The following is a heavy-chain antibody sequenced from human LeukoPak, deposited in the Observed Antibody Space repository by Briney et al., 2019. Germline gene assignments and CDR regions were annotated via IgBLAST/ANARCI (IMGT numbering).Heavy chain of an antibody. CDR2: IKQDGSEK. D-gene: IGHD5-18*01. CDR3: ARDLVARGYSYGYHYYYGMDV. J-gene: IGHJ6*02. V-gene: IGHV3-7*01. CDR1: GFTFSSYW. Sequence: GGSLRLSCAASGFTFSSYWMSWVRQAPGKGLEWVAYIKQDGSEKYYVDSVKGRFTISRDNAKNSLYLQMNSLRAEDTAVYYCARDLVARGYSYGYHYYYGMDVWGQGTTVTVSS.